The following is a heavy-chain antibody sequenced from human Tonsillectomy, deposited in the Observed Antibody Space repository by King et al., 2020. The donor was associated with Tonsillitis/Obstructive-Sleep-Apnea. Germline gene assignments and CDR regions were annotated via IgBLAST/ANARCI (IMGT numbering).Heavy chain of an antibody. J-gene: IGHJ4*02. CDR2: IIPIFGTA. V-gene: IGHV1-69*01. Sequence: VQLVQSGAEVKKPGSSVKVSCKASGGTFSSYTINWVRQAPGQGLEWMGGIIPIFGTANYAQKLQGRVTITADDSTSTAYIELRSLRAEDTAVYYCARARRFCSGNSCYRDFDYWGQGTLVTVSS. CDR1: GGTFSSYT. D-gene: IGHD2-2*01. CDR3: ARARRFCSGNSCYRDFDY.